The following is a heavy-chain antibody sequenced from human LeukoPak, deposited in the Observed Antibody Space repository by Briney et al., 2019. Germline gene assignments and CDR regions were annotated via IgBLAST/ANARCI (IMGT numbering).Heavy chain of an antibody. D-gene: IGHD3-22*01. V-gene: IGHV4-4*07. CDR1: GGSISSYY. CDR2: IYTSGST. J-gene: IGHJ4*02. CDR3: ARDLSYYDSSGVTFDY. Sequence: SETLSLTCTVSGGSISSYYWSWIRQPAGKGLEWIGRIYTSGSTNYNPSLKSRVTMSVDMSKNQFSLKLSSVTAADTAVYYCARDLSYYDSSGVTFDYWGQGTLVTVSS.